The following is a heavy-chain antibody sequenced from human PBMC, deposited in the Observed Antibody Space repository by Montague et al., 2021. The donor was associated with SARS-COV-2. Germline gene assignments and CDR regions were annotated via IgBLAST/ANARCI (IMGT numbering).Heavy chain of an antibody. CDR3: TRDGWMITVTAFDY. CDR2: ISTSTYI. CDR1: GFTFNSYD. Sequence: SLRLSCAASGFTFNSYDMNWVRQAPGKGLEWVSHISTSTYIAYADSVKGRFTISRDNGKSSLYLRLHSLRVEDTAVYYCTRDGWMITVTAFDYWGQGTLVTVSS. V-gene: IGHV3-21*05. J-gene: IGHJ4*02. D-gene: IGHD2-21*02.